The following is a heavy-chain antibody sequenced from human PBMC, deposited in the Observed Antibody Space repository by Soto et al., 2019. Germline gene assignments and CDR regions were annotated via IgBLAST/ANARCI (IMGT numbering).Heavy chain of an antibody. D-gene: IGHD5-12*01. CDR2: IYYSGST. J-gene: IGHJ6*02. Sequence: PSETLSLTCTVYGGSISSYYWSWIRQPPGKGLEWIGYIYYSGSTNYNPSLKSRVTISVDTSKNQFSLKLSSVTAADTAVYYCARGGWLQFVYYYYGMDVWGQGTTVTVSS. CDR3: ARGGWLQFVYYYYGMDV. CDR1: GGSISSYY. V-gene: IGHV4-59*01.